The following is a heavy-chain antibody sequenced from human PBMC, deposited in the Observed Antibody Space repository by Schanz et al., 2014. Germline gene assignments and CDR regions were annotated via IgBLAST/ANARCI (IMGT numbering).Heavy chain of an antibody. CDR2: LSGSGGST. Sequence: EVQLVESGGGLVQPGGSLRLSCAASGFTFSSYAMSWVRQAPGKGLEWVSALSGSGGSTYYADSAKGRFTISRDNSKNTLYLQMNTLRAEDTAVYYCARDRGYCSGGSCLTFDYWGQGTLVTVSS. CDR1: GFTFSSYA. J-gene: IGHJ4*02. D-gene: IGHD2-15*01. CDR3: ARDRGYCSGGSCLTFDY. V-gene: IGHV3-23*04.